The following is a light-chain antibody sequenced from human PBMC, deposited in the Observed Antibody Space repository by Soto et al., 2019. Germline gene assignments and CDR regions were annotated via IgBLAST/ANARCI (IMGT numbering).Light chain of an antibody. CDR1: QSVSSN. CDR2: GAS. V-gene: IGKV3-15*01. CDR3: HQYHGWPWT. Sequence: EIVMTQSPPPLFVSPGERATLSCRASQSVSSNLAWYQQKPGQAPRLLIYGASTRATGIPARFSGSGSGTEFTLTITGLQSEDSAIYYCHQYHGWPWTFGQGTKVDI. J-gene: IGKJ1*01.